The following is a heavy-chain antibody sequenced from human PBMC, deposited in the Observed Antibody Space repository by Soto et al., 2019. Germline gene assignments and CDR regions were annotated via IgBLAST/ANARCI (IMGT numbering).Heavy chain of an antibody. V-gene: IGHV4-30-2*01. Sequence: SETLSLTCAVSGGSISSGGYSWSWIRQPPGKGLEWIGYIYHSGSTYYNPSLKSRVTISVDRSKNQFSLKLSSVTAADTAVYYCASTYYYDSSGPGVVDYWGQGTLVTVSS. CDR2: IYHSGST. CDR1: GGSISSGGYS. D-gene: IGHD3-22*01. J-gene: IGHJ4*02. CDR3: ASTYYYDSSGPGVVDY.